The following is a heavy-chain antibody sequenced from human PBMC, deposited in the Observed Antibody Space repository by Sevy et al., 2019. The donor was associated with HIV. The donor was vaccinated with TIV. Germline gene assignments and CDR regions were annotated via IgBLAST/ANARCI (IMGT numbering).Heavy chain of an antibody. V-gene: IGHV1-2*02. CDR3: ARAKRPSLNFHF. Sequence: ASVKVSCKASGYTFTGYYIHWVRQAPGQGLEWMGWINPDSGCTHYAQNFQGRVTMTRDTSITTTFMEMSELVSDDTAVYYCARAKRPSLNFHFWGQGTLVTVSS. CDR2: INPDSGCT. J-gene: IGHJ4*02. CDR1: GYTFTGYY.